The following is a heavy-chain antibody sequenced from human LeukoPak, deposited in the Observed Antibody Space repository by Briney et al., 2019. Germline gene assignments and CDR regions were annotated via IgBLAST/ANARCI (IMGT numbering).Heavy chain of an antibody. J-gene: IGHJ4*02. Sequence: ASVKVSCKASGGTYSSYAISWVRQAPGQGLEWMGGIIPIFGTANYAQKFQGRVTITTDESTSTPYMELSSLRSEDTAVYYCARHRLRVIVEATEVDYWGQGTLVTASA. CDR3: ARHRLRVIVEATEVDY. D-gene: IGHD1-26*01. V-gene: IGHV1-69*05. CDR2: IIPIFGTA. CDR1: GGTYSSYA.